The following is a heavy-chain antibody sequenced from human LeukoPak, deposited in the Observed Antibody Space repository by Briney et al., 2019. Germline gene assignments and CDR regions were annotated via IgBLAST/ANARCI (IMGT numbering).Heavy chain of an antibody. J-gene: IGHJ3*02. CDR1: GYTFTGYY. V-gene: IGHV1-2*02. D-gene: IGHD3-3*01. Sequence: ASVKVSCKASGYTFTGYYMHWVRQAPGQGLEWMGWINPNSGGTNYAQKFQGRVTMTRDTSISTAYMELSRLRSDDTAVYHCAREYYDFWSGAFDIWGQGTMVTVSS. CDR3: AREYYDFWSGAFDI. CDR2: INPNSGGT.